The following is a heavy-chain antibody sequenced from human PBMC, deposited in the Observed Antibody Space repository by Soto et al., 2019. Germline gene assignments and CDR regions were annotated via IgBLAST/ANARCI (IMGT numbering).Heavy chain of an antibody. J-gene: IGHJ5*02. CDR2: IYCDGDK. CDR3: AHRATMTIFGLIIDNGIWFDP. CDR1: GLSLSTSGAA. D-gene: IGHD3-3*01. V-gene: IGHV2-5*02. Sequence: QINLIESGPTLVKPTQTLTLTCTFSGLSLSTSGAAVGWVRQPPGRALEWLALIYCDGDKRYNASLGNRLTITKDTSMNQVVLTLTNVDPADTATYYCAHRATMTIFGLIIDNGIWFDPWGQGTRVIVSS.